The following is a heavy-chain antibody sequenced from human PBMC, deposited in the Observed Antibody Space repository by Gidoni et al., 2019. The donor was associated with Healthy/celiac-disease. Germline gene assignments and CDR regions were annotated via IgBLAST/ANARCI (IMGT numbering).Heavy chain of an antibody. D-gene: IGHD4-17*01. CDR2: ISGSGGST. CDR3: AKSRFNYGDYYDY. J-gene: IGHJ4*02. CDR1: GFTFSSYA. V-gene: IGHV3-23*01. Sequence: EVQLLESGGGLVQPGGSLRLSCAASGFTFSSYAMSWVRQAPGKGLGWVSAISGSGGSTYYADSVKGRFTISRDNSKNTLYLQMNSLRAEDTAVYYCAKSRFNYGDYYDYWGQGTLVTVSS.